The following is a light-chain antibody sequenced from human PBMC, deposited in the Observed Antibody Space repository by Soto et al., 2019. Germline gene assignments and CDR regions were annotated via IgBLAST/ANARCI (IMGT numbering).Light chain of an antibody. CDR1: SSDVGGYNY. CDR2: EVS. Sequence: QSVLTQPPSASGSPGQSVTISCTGTSSDVGGYNYVSWYQQHPGKAPKLMIYEVSKRPSGVPDRFSGSKSGNTASLTVSGHQAEDEADYYCSSYAGSNNLGVFGTGTKLTVL. CDR3: SSYAGSNNLGV. J-gene: IGLJ1*01. V-gene: IGLV2-8*01.